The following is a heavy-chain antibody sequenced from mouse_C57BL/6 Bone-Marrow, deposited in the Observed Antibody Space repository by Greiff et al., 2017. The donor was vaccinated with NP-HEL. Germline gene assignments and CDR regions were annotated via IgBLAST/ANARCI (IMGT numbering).Heavy chain of an antibody. CDR3: VRGGMSRDAMDY. CDR1: GFSFNTYA. D-gene: IGHD1-1*01. CDR2: IRSKSNNYAT. V-gene: IGHV10-1*01. J-gene: IGHJ4*01. Sequence: EVMLVESGGGLVQPKGSLKLSCAASGFSFNTYAMNWVRQAPGKGLEWVARIRSKSNNYATYYADSVKDRFTISRDDSESMLYLQMNNLKTEDTAMYYCVRGGMSRDAMDYWGQGTSVTVSS.